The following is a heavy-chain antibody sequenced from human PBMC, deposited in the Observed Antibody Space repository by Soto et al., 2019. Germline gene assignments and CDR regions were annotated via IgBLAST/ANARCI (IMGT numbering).Heavy chain of an antibody. CDR3: ARGAVMPDS. CDR1: GFTFDSFA. CDR2: ISASGGST. V-gene: IGHV3-23*01. Sequence: EVQLLESGGGLEQPGGSLRLSCAASGFTFDSFAMTWVRQAPGKGLEWVSDISASGGSTFYADSVKGRFTISRDSSKNTLYLQMTSLRAEDTAVYYCARGAVMPDSWGQGTLGTVSS. J-gene: IGHJ4*02. D-gene: IGHD6-19*01.